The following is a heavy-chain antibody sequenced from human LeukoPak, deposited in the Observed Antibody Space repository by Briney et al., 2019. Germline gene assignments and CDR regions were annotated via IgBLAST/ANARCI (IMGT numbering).Heavy chain of an antibody. Sequence: HPGGSLRLSCTASGFTFNTFSLHWVRQAPGEGLEWVAVISYDGSNKFYADSVKARFTISRDNSKNTLYLQMNSLRAEDTAVYYCARVSPNTVTTLQYFDYWGQGTLVTVSS. J-gene: IGHJ4*02. V-gene: IGHV3-30*07. CDR2: ISYDGSNK. CDR1: GFTFNTFS. D-gene: IGHD4-17*01. CDR3: ARVSPNTVTTLQYFDY.